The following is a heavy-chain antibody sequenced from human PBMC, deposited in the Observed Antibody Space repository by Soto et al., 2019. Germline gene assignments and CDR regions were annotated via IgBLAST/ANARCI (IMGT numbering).Heavy chain of an antibody. CDR3: AKGYCSSTSCKRGYYYYGMDV. V-gene: IGHV3-30*18. J-gene: IGHJ6*02. Sequence: GGSLSLSCAASGFTFSSYGMHWVRPAPGKGLEWVAVISYDGSNKYYADSVKGRFTISRDNSKNTLYLQMNSLGAEDTAVYYCAKGYCSSTSCKRGYYYYGMDVWGQGTTVTVSS. CDR2: ISYDGSNK. D-gene: IGHD2-2*01. CDR1: GFTFSSYG.